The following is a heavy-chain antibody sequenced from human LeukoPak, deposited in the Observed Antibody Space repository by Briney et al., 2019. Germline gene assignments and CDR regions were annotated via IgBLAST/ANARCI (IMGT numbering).Heavy chain of an antibody. Sequence: GGSLRLSCAASGLTFSSYGMHWVRQAPGKGLEWVAVISYDGSNKYYADSVKGRFTISRDNSKNTLYLQMNSLRAEDTAVYYCAKDWIRGYSYGIDYWGQGTLVTVSS. CDR1: GLTFSSYG. CDR3: AKDWIRGYSYGIDY. CDR2: ISYDGSNK. V-gene: IGHV3-30*18. J-gene: IGHJ4*02. D-gene: IGHD5-18*01.